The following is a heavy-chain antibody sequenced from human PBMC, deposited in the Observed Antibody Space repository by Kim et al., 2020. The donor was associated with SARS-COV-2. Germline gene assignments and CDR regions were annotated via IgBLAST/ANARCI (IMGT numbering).Heavy chain of an antibody. CDR3: AKDYLDCGGDCYPDYFDY. Sequence: GGSLRLSCAASGFTFSSYAMSWVRQAPGKGLEWVSAISGSGGSTYYADSVKGRFTISRDNSKSTLYLQMNSLRAEDTAVYYCAKDYLDCGGDCYPDYFDYWGQGTLVTVSS. CDR2: ISGSGGST. CDR1: GFTFSSYA. D-gene: IGHD2-21*02. J-gene: IGHJ4*02. V-gene: IGHV3-23*01.